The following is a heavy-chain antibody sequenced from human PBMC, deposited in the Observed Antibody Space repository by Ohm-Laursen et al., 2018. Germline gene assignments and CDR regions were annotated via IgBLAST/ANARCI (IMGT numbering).Heavy chain of an antibody. CDR1: GFTFSSYG. V-gene: IGHV3-30*03. CDR3: TRDSFTNWYYYGMDV. J-gene: IGHJ6*02. Sequence: SLRLSCAASGFTFSSYGMHWVRQAPGKGLEWVAVISYDGSNKYYADSVKGRLTISRDNSKNTLYLQMNSLRAEDTAVYYCTRDSFTNWYYYGMDVWGQGTTVTVSS. CDR2: ISYDGSNK. D-gene: IGHD1-1*01.